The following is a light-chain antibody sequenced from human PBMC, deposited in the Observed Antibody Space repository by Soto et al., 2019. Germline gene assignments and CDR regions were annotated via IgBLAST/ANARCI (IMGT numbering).Light chain of an antibody. Sequence: EIVMTQSTATLSVSPGERATLSCRASQSVSSNLDWYQQKPGQAPRLLIYGASTRATGIPARFSGSRSGTEFTLTISSLQSEDFAVYYCQHYNNWPRTFGQGTKVEI. CDR3: QHYNNWPRT. CDR2: GAS. V-gene: IGKV3-15*01. CDR1: QSVSSN. J-gene: IGKJ1*01.